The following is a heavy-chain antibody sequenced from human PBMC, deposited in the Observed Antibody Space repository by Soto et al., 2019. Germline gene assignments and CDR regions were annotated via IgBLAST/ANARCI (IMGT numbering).Heavy chain of an antibody. CDR3: AKDPGGDWGYYYYGMDV. J-gene: IGHJ6*02. Sequence: GGSLRLSCAASGFTFSDYYMSWIRQAPGKGLEWVSYISSSGSTIYYADSVKGRFTISRDNSKNTLYLQMNSLRAEDTAVYYCAKDPGGDWGYYYYGMDVWGQGTTVTVSS. CDR2: ISSSGSTI. D-gene: IGHD2-21*02. V-gene: IGHV3-11*04. CDR1: GFTFSDYY.